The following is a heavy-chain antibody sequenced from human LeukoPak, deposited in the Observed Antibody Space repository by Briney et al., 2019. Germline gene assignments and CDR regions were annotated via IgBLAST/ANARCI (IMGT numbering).Heavy chain of an antibody. Sequence: GGTLRLSCAASGFTFSTYAMSWVRQAPGKGLEWLSALSGRGRDTYYADSVKGRFTISRDNSKNTLYLQMNSLRAEDTAEYYCARGAIFGVVITRSAFDIWGQGTMVTVSS. CDR3: ARGAIFGVVITRSAFDI. D-gene: IGHD3-3*01. J-gene: IGHJ3*02. CDR1: GFTFSTYA. V-gene: IGHV3-23*01. CDR2: LSGRGRDT.